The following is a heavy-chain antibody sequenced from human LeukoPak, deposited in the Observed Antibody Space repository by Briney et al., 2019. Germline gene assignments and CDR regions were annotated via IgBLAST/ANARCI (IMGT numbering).Heavy chain of an antibody. CDR2: IIPILGIA. Sequence: SVKVSCKASGGTFSSYAIGWVRQAPGQGLEWMGRIIPILGIANYAQKFQGRVTITADKSTSTAYMELSSLRSEDTAVHYCARGEMATIDACYFDYWGQGTLVTVSS. J-gene: IGHJ4*02. V-gene: IGHV1-69*04. CDR3: ARGEMATIDACYFDY. D-gene: IGHD5-24*01. CDR1: GGTFSSYA.